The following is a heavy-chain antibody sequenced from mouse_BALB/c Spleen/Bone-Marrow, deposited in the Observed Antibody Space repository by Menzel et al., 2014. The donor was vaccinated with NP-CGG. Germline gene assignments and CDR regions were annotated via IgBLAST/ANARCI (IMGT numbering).Heavy chain of an antibody. J-gene: IGHJ4*01. Sequence: DVMLVESGGGLVKVGEYLKLSCAASGFTFSTYYMSWVRQTPEKRLELVAAIYTNDGSTYYPDTVKGRFAISRDNAKNTLYLQMSSLKSEDTALYYCARRAFYALDYWGQGTSVTVSS. V-gene: IGHV5-6-2*01. CDR3: ARRAFYALDY. CDR2: IYTNDGST. CDR1: GFTFSTYY.